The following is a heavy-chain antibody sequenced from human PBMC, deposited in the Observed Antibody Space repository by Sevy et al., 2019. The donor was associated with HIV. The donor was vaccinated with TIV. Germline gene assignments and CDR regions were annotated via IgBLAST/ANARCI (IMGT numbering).Heavy chain of an antibody. Sequence: GGSLRLSCAASGFTFSYYDLNWVRQAPGKGLECVSSISSGSSYIYYADSVKGRFTISRDNAKNSLFLQMNSLRAEDTAVYYCAKDGAYYGSDGMDVWGQGTTVTVSS. CDR1: GFTFSYYD. J-gene: IGHJ6*02. V-gene: IGHV3-21*01. CDR3: AKDGAYYGSDGMDV. CDR2: ISSGSSYI. D-gene: IGHD3-10*01.